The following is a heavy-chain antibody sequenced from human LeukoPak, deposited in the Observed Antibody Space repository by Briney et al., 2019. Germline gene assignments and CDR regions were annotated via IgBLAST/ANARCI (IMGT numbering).Heavy chain of an antibody. J-gene: IGHJ5*02. CDR1: GYTFTSYD. Sequence: ASVRVSCKASGYTFTSYDINWVRQAPGQGLEWMGWMNPNSGNTGSAQKFQGRVTMTRNTSISTAYMELSGLRSEDTAVYYCARGTITMVRGLIIRINWFDPWGQGTLVTVSS. V-gene: IGHV1-8*01. D-gene: IGHD3-10*01. CDR2: MNPNSGNT. CDR3: ARGTITMVRGLIIRINWFDP.